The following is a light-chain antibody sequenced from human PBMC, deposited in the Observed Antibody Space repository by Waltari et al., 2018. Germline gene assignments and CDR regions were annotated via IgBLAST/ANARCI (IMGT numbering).Light chain of an antibody. CDR1: TANIGSNN. CDR2: GNN. J-gene: IGLJ3*02. Sequence: SVLTQPPSISGTPGQRVTIPCSGRTANIGSNNVKLYQQLPGTAPKLPIYGNNQRPSGVPDRFSGSKSGTSASLAISGLQSEDEADYYCSAWDDSLNGPLFGGGTKLTVL. V-gene: IGLV1-44*01. CDR3: SAWDDSLNGPL.